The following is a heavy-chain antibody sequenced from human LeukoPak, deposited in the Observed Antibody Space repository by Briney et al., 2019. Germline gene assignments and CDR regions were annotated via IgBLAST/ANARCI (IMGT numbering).Heavy chain of an antibody. V-gene: IGHV3-11*01. J-gene: IGHJ4*02. CDR1: GFVFSDYY. Sequence: GGSLRLSCAASGFVFSDYYMSWIRQAPGKGLDWVSYISSSDNTVYYADSVKGRFTISRDNAKNSMYLQLNDLRAEDTAVYYCARSGGYKYGYGFDYWGQGTPVTVSS. CDR3: ARSGGYKYGYGFDY. D-gene: IGHD5-18*01. CDR2: ISSSDNTV.